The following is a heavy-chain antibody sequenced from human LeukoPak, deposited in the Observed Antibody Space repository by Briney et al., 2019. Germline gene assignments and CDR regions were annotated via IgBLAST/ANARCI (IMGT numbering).Heavy chain of an antibody. D-gene: IGHD1-14*01. CDR3: ARLTIIEDSPAYFDY. CDR2: IYYSGST. Sequence: SQTLSLTCTVSGGSISSGGYYWSWIRQHPGKGLEWIGYIYYSGSTYYNPSLKSRVTISVDTSKNQFSLKLSSVTAADTAVYYCARLTIIEDSPAYFDYWGQGTLSPSPQ. V-gene: IGHV4-31*03. J-gene: IGHJ4*02. CDR1: GGSISSGGYY.